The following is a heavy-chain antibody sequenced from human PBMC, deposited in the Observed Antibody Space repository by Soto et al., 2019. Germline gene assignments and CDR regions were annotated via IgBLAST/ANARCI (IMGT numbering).Heavy chain of an antibody. CDR1: GGTFSSYA. D-gene: IGHD4-4*01. Sequence: PGASVKVSCKASGGTFSSYAISWVRQAPGQGLEWMGGIIPIFGTANYAQKFQGRVTITADESTSTAYMELSSLRSEDTAVYYCARGEDYSNSRWFDPWGQGTLVTVSS. V-gene: IGHV1-69*13. CDR2: IIPIFGTA. J-gene: IGHJ5*02. CDR3: ARGEDYSNSRWFDP.